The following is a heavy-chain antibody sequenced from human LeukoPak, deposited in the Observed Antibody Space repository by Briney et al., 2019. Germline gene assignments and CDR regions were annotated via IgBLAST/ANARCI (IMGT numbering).Heavy chain of an antibody. CDR1: GFTFSSYS. D-gene: IGHD2-2*01. CDR2: ISSSSSTI. V-gene: IGHV3-48*04. J-gene: IGHJ4*02. CDR3: ARNYGSTTSCLFDN. Sequence: QPGGSLRLSCAASGFTFSSYSMNWVRQAPGKGLEWVSYISSSSSTIYYADSVKGRFTISRDNAKNSLYLQMNSLRAEDTAVYYCARNYGSTTSCLFDNWGQGTLVTVSS.